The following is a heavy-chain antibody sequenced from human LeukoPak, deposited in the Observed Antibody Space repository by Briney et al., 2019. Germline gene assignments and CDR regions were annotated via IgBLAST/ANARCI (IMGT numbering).Heavy chain of an antibody. D-gene: IGHD6-19*01. CDR1: GFTFSGHW. CDR3: AKDNRRHYTSGPNPDSLH. CDR2: INTDGSYT. J-gene: IGHJ4*02. V-gene: IGHV3-74*01. Sequence: PGGSLRLSCAASGFTFSGHWMYWVRQAPGTGLVWVSHINTDGSYTSYADSVRGRFTISRDNAKNSLYLQMDSLRVEDTAFYYCAKDNRRHYTSGPNPDSLHWGQGALVTVSS.